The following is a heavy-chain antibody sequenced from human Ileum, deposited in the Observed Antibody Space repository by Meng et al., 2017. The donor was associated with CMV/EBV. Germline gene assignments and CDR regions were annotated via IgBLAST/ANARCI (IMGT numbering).Heavy chain of an antibody. V-gene: IGHV1-18*01. Sequence: ASVKVSCKASGYTFTSYGISWVRQAPGQGLEWMGWISAYKGNTNYTQKLQGRVTMTTDTSTSTAYMELRSLRSDDTAVYYCARDRRRYCSSTSCSHYYGMDVWGQGTTVTVSS. CDR3: ARDRRRYCSSTSCSHYYGMDV. J-gene: IGHJ6*02. CDR1: GYTFTSYG. CDR2: ISAYKGNT. D-gene: IGHD2-2*01.